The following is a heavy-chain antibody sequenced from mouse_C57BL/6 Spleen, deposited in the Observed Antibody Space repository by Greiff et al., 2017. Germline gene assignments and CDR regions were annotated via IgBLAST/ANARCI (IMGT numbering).Heavy chain of an antibody. V-gene: IGHV1-9*01. Sequence: QVQLQQSGAELMKPGASVKLSCKATGYTFTGYWIEWVKQRPGHGLEWLGEILPGSGSTNYHEKFKGKATFPADTSSNTAYMQLSSLTTEDSAIYYCARGWLLRLFAYWGQGTLVTVSA. CDR1: GYTFTGYW. CDR2: ILPGSGST. J-gene: IGHJ3*01. CDR3: ARGWLLRLFAY. D-gene: IGHD2-3*01.